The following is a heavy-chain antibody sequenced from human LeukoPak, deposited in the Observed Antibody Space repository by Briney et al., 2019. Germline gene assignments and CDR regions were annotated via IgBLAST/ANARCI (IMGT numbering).Heavy chain of an antibody. CDR2: IYPGDSDT. V-gene: IGHV5-51*01. CDR3: ARHEGVVVRGVITPSFDY. J-gene: IGHJ4*02. D-gene: IGHD3-10*01. Sequence: GESLKISCKGSGYSFTSYRIGWVRQMPGKGLEWMGIIYPGDSDTRYSPSFQGQVTISADKSISTAYLQWSSLKASDTAMYYCARHEGVVVRGVITPSFDYWGQGTLVTVSS. CDR1: GYSFTSYR.